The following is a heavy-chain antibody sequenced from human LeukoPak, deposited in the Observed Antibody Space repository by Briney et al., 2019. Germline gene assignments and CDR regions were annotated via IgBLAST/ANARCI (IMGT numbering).Heavy chain of an antibody. Sequence: ASVTVSCKASGYSFITHGITWVRQAPGQGLPWVGWISTYTGNAHYAQRLQDRVTLSKDTATTTAYLEVRNLRSDDTAVYYCARDLAVLGVVFTSYMDVWGKGTPVIVSS. V-gene: IGHV1-18*01. CDR2: ISTYTGNA. CDR1: GYSFITHG. D-gene: IGHD3-3*01. J-gene: IGHJ6*03. CDR3: ARDLAVLGVVFTSYMDV.